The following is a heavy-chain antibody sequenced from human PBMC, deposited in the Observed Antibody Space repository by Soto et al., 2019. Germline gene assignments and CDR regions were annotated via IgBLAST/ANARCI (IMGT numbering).Heavy chain of an antibody. CDR2: IYYSGST. V-gene: IGHV4-39*01. CDR1: GGSISSSSYY. CDR3: ARRDYDVWSGYAHGSYYFDY. Sequence: QLQLQESGPGLVKPSETLSLTCTVSGGSISSSSYYWGWIRQPPGKGLEWIGSIYYSGSTYYNPSLKSRVPIAVDTSKNLSPLKLSSVTAADTAVYYCARRDYDVWSGYAHGSYYFDYWGQGTLVTVSS. D-gene: IGHD3-3*01. J-gene: IGHJ4*02.